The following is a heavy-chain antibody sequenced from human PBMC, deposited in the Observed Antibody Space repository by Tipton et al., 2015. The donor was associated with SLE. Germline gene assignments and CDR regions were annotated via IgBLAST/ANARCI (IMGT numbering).Heavy chain of an antibody. D-gene: IGHD6-13*01. CDR2: IYPGDSDT. CDR3: ASTSSWTPGAFDI. J-gene: IGHJ3*02. CDR1: GYTFCIYW. V-gene: IGHV5-51*03. Sequence: VQLVQSGAEVKRAGESLKISCKASGYTFCIYWIGWVRQMPGKGLEWMGVIYPGDSDTRYSPSFQGQVTISADKSISTAYLQWSSLKASDTAMYYCASTSSWTPGAFDIWGQGTMVTVSS.